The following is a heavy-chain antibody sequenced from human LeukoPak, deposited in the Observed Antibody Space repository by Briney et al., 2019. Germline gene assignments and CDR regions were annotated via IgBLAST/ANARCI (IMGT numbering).Heavy chain of an antibody. CDR3: ATRGPLWFGEEYYYYMDV. CDR1: GYTLTELS. D-gene: IGHD3-10*01. V-gene: IGHV1-24*01. CDR2: FDPEDGET. J-gene: IGHJ6*03. Sequence: ASVKVSCKVSGYTLTELSMHWVRQAPGKGLEWMGGFDPEDGETIYAQKFQGRVTMTEDTSTDTAYMELSSLRSEDTAVYYCATRGPLWFGEEYYYYMDVWGKGTTVTISS.